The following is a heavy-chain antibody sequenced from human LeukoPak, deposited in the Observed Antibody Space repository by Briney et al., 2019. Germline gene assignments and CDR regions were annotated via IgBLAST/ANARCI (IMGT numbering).Heavy chain of an antibody. V-gene: IGHV3-30*04. CDR3: ASTTVVRGVIIPYYYYGTDV. CDR1: GFTFSSYA. Sequence: GGSLRLSCAASGFTFSSYAMHWVRQAPGKGLEWVAVISYDGSNKYYADSVKGRFTISRDNSKNTLYLQMNSLRAEDTAVYYCASTTVVRGVIIPYYYYGTDVWGQGTTVTVSS. J-gene: IGHJ6*02. D-gene: IGHD3-10*01. CDR2: ISYDGSNK.